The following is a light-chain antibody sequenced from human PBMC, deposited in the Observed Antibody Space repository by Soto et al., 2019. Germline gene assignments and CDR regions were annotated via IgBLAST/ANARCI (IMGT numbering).Light chain of an antibody. CDR1: SSEFGSYTL. V-gene: IGLV2-23*01. CDR2: EDN. Sequence: QSVLTQPASVSGSPGQSITISCTGNSSEFGSYTLVSWYQVHPGKAPKLLTYEDNERPSGVSNRFSGSKSGNTASLTISGLQAEDEADYYCCSFAGSITPYVFGTGTKVTVL. CDR3: CSFAGSITPYV. J-gene: IGLJ1*01.